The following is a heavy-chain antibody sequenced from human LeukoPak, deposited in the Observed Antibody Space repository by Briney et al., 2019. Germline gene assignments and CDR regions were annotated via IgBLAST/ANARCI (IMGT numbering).Heavy chain of an antibody. CDR2: ISAYNGNT. Sequence: ASVKVSCKASGYTFTNYGITWVRQAPGQGLEWMGWISAYNGNTNYAQKLQGRVTMTTDTSTSTAYMELRSLRSDDTAVYYCATFPWEGGGYTLWGQGTLVTVSS. CDR3: ATFPWEGGGYTL. J-gene: IGHJ4*02. V-gene: IGHV1-18*01. CDR1: GYTFTNYG. D-gene: IGHD1-26*01.